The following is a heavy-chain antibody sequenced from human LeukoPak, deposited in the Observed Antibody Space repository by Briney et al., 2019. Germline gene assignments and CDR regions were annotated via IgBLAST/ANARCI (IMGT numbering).Heavy chain of an antibody. CDR1: GYTLTELS. V-gene: IGHV1-24*01. J-gene: IGHJ5*02. D-gene: IGHD2-15*01. Sequence: ASVTVSFKVSGYTLTELSMHWVRQAPGKGLEWMGGFDPEDGETIYAQKFQGRVTMTEDTSTDTAYMELSSLRSEDTAVYYCATKIVVVVAATHYHWFDPWGQGTLVTVSS. CDR2: FDPEDGET. CDR3: ATKIVVVVAATHYHWFDP.